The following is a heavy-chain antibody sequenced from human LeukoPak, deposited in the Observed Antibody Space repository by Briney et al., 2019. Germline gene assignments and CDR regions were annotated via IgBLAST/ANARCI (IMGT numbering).Heavy chain of an antibody. CDR2: ISSSSSYI. D-gene: IGHD2-15*01. Sequence: GGSLRLSCAASGFTFSSYSMNWVRQAPGKGLEWVSSISSSSSYIYYADSVKGRFTISRDNAKNSLYLQMNSLRAEDTAVYYCAGLGGSHDAFDIWGQGTMVTVSS. CDR3: AGLGGSHDAFDI. J-gene: IGHJ3*02. CDR1: GFTFSSYS. V-gene: IGHV3-21*01.